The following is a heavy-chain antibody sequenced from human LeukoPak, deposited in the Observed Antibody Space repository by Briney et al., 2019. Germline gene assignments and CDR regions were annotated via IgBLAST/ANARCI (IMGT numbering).Heavy chain of an antibody. D-gene: IGHD2-21*02. CDR1: GFTFSNHG. Sequence: PGGSLRLSCAASGFTFSNHGMHWVRQAPGKGPEWVALIWYDGNNKYYGDSVKGRFTISRDNSKNTVYLQMNSLRAEDTGVYYCARDRLEAVTDDDYFDYWGQGTLVTVSS. CDR2: IWYDGNNK. V-gene: IGHV3-33*01. J-gene: IGHJ4*02. CDR3: ARDRLEAVTDDDYFDY.